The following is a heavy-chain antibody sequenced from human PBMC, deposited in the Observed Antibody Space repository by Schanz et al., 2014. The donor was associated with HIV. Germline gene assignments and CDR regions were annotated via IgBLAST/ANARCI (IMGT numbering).Heavy chain of an antibody. CDR1: GFPFSNFA. CDR2: ISTGGERT. V-gene: IGHV3-23*04. J-gene: IGHJ4*02. CDR3: AKPEYDSRGNSQSHFDY. D-gene: IGHD3-22*01. Sequence: EVQLVESGGGLVKPGGSLRLSCVASGFPFSNFAMSWVRQDPGRGLEWVSAISTGGERTFYADSVKGRFTISRDNSKNTLYLQMTTLRIDDTAVYYCAKPEYDSRGNSQSHFDYWGQGTLVTVSS.